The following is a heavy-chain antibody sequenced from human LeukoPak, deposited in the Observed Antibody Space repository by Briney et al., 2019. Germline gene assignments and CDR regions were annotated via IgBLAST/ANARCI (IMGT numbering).Heavy chain of an antibody. V-gene: IGHV4-39*07. Sequence: SETLSLTCTVSGGSISSSSYYWGWIRQPPGKGLEWIGSIHYSGSTYYNPSLKSRVTISVDTSKNQFSLKLSSMTAADTAVYYCARDLGAGSASFYFDYWGQGTLVTVSS. CDR3: ARDLGAGSASFYFDY. J-gene: IGHJ4*02. D-gene: IGHD3-10*01. CDR1: GGSISSSSYY. CDR2: IHYSGST.